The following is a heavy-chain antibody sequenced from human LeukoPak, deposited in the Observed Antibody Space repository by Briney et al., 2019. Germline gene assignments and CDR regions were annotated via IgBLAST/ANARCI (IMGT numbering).Heavy chain of an antibody. J-gene: IGHJ3*02. Sequence: SETLSLTCTVSGGSISSSSNYWGWPRQPPGKGLEWTREIFYSESTNYNPSLKRRVTISVDTSKNQFSLRLTSVTAADSATYCCVKRHEVFDIWGQGTMVTVSS. V-gene: IGHV4-39*07. CDR1: GGSISSSSNY. CDR2: IFYSEST. D-gene: IGHD5-24*01. CDR3: VKRHEVFDI.